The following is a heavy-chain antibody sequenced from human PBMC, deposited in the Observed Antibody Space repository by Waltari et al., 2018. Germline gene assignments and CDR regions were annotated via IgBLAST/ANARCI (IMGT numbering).Heavy chain of an antibody. J-gene: IGHJ3*02. CDR2: VNSEGTST. CDR1: GSTFSSYW. V-gene: IGHV3-74*01. Sequence: EVQLVESGGGLVQPGGSLRLSCAASGSTFSSYWMPWVRQAPGKGRVWVSRVNSEGTSTSYADSVKGRFTISRDNAKNTLYLQMNSLRAEDTAVYYCTRSTSISNAFNIWGQGTMVTVSS. D-gene: IGHD6-6*01. CDR3: TRSTSISNAFNI.